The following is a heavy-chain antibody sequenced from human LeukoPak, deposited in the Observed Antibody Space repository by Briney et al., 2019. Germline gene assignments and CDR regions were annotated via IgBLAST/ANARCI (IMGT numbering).Heavy chain of an antibody. J-gene: IGHJ6*03. D-gene: IGHD1-1*01. V-gene: IGHV3-74*01. Sequence: GGSLTLSCAASGFTFSSYWMHWVRQAPGEGLVWVARITSDGSSTSHADSVKGRFTISRDNSKNTLYLQMNSLRAEDTAVYYCARSPYNWNDSPYYMDVWGKGTTVTVSS. CDR1: GFTFSSYW. CDR2: ITSDGSST. CDR3: ARSPYNWNDSPYYMDV.